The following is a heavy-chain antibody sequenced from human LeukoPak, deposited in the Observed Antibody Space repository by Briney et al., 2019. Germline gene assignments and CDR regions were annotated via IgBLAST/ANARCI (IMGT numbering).Heavy chain of an antibody. J-gene: IGHJ4*02. CDR2: VYHRGST. V-gene: IGHV4-38-2*02. Sequence: SETLSLPHGVSGYSIRSGYLLGWIRQPPGKGLEGIGSVYHRGSTQYNPSLKQRDPQSVNTSKNQFSLEPRSVTAGDTPVSYCARDRQQLFDHWGQGTRVSV. D-gene: IGHD6-13*01. CDR1: GYSIRSGYL. CDR3: ARDRQQLFDH.